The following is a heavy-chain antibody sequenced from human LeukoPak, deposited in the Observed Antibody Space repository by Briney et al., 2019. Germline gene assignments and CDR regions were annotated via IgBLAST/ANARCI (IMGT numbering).Heavy chain of an antibody. Sequence: ASVEVSCKASGYTFTGYYMHWVRQAPGQGLEWMGWINPNSGGTNYAQKFQGWVTMTRDTSISTAYMELSRLRAEDTAVYYCAKMETVWDAFDIWGQGTMVTVSS. V-gene: IGHV1-2*04. J-gene: IGHJ3*02. D-gene: IGHD2-21*02. CDR1: GYTFTGYY. CDR3: AKMETVWDAFDI. CDR2: INPNSGGT.